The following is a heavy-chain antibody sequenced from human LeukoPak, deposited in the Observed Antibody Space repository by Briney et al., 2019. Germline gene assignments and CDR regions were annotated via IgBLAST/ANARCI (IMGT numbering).Heavy chain of an antibody. J-gene: IGHJ2*01. CDR3: AREHEGYFDL. V-gene: IGHV4-59*12. CDR1: GGSISSYY. Sequence: SETLSLTCTVSGGSISSYYWSWIRQPPGKGLEWIGYIYYSGSTNYNPSLKSRDSISVVTSKNQFSLKLSSVTAADTAVYYRAREHEGYFDLWGRGTRVTVSS. CDR2: IYYSGST.